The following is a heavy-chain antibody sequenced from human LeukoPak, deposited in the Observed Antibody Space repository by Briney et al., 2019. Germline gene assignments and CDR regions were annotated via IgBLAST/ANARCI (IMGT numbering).Heavy chain of an antibody. Sequence: SETLSLTCAVYGGSFSGYYWSWIRQPPGKGLEWNGEINHSGSTNYNPSLKSRVTISVDTSKNQFSLKLSSVTAADTAVYYCTRGLGGIAVWFDPWGQGTLVTVSS. CDR3: TRGLGGIAVWFDP. CDR1: GGSFSGYY. V-gene: IGHV4-34*01. J-gene: IGHJ5*02. D-gene: IGHD6-19*01. CDR2: INHSGST.